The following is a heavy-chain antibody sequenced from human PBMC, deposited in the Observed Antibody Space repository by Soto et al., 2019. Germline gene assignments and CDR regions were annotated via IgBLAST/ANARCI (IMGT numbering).Heavy chain of an antibody. CDR2: ISYDGSNK. CDR3: ARDKQVKLWFGELTPLY. Sequence: GGSLRLSCAASGFTFSSYCMPWVRQVPGKGLEWVAVISYDGSNKYYADSVKGRFTISRDNSKNTLYLQTNSLRAEDTAVYYCARDKQVKLWFGELTPLYWGQGTLVTVSS. J-gene: IGHJ4*02. D-gene: IGHD3-10*01. CDR1: GFTFSSYC. V-gene: IGHV3-30-3*01.